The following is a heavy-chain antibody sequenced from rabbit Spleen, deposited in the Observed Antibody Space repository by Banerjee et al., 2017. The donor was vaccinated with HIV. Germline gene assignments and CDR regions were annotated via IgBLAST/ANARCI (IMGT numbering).Heavy chain of an antibody. CDR3: ARGSATMTMVITGYYLNL. J-gene: IGHJ4*01. Sequence: QSLEESGGDLVQPEGSLTLTCTASGFSLSSSYYMCWVRQAPGKGLEWIACIHTGSSISTAYASWAKGRFTISKTSSTTMTLQMTSLTAADTATYFCARGSATMTMVITGYYLNLWGPGTLVTVS. CDR1: GFSLSSSYY. V-gene: IGHV1S40*01. CDR2: IHTGSSIST. D-gene: IGHD2-1*01.